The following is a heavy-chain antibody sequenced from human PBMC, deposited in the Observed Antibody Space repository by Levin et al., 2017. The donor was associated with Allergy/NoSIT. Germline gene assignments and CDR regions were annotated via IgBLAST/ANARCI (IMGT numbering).Heavy chain of an antibody. V-gene: IGHV1-18*01. CDR2: ISAYNGNT. J-gene: IGHJ4*02. Sequence: ASVKVSCKASGYTFTSYGISWVRQAPGQGLEWMGWISAYNGNTNYAQKLQGRVTMTTDTSTSTAYMELRSLRSDDTAVYYCARLRESSSWTYTDYWGQGTLVTVSS. CDR3: ARLRESSSWTYTDY. CDR1: GYTFTSYG. D-gene: IGHD6-13*01.